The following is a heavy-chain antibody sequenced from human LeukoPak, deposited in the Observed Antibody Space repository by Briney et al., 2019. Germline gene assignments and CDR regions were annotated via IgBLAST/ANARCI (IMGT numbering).Heavy chain of an antibody. D-gene: IGHD3-16*01. J-gene: IGHJ6*02. Sequence: GGSLRLSCAASGFTFSSYWMNWARQAPGKGLEWVASINHNGNVKYYVDSVKGRFTISRDNAKNSLYLQMSNLRAEDTAVYFCARGGGLDVWGQGATVTVSS. CDR2: INHNGNVK. V-gene: IGHV3-7*03. CDR3: ARGGGLDV. CDR1: GFTFSSYW.